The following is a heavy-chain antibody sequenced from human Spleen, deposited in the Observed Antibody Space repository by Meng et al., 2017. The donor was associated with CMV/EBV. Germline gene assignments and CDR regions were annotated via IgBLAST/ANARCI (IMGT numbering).Heavy chain of an antibody. Sequence: ASVKVSCKASGYTFTSYGINWVRQAPGQGIEWMGWINPNSGGTNYAQKFQGRVTMTRDTSINTAYMELSRLRSDDTAVYYCARSLFYYDSSEYYFDYWGQGTLVTVSS. D-gene: IGHD3-22*01. CDR2: INPNSGGT. V-gene: IGHV1-2*02. CDR3: ARSLFYYDSSEYYFDY. CDR1: GYTFTSYG. J-gene: IGHJ4*02.